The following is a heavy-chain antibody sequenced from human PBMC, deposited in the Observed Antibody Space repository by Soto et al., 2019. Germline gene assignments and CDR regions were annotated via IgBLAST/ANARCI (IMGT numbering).Heavy chain of an antibody. CDR3: ANAISRYYYGMDV. CDR2: ISYDGSNK. V-gene: IGHV3-30*18. CDR1: GFTFSSYG. Sequence: PGGSLRLSCAASGFTFSSYGMHWVRQAPGKGLEWVAVISYDGSNKYYADSVKGRFTISRDNSKNTLYLQMNSLRAEDTAVYYCANAISRYYYGMDVWGQGTTVTVSS. J-gene: IGHJ6*02.